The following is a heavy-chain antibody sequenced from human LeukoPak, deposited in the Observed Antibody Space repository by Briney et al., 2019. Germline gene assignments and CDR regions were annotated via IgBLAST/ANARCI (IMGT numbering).Heavy chain of an antibody. V-gene: IGHV3-48*04. CDR2: ISSSSDTI. Sequence: GGSLRLSCAASGFTFSSYSMNWVRQAPGKGLEWVSYISSSSDTIYYTDSVKGRFTISRDNAKNTLYLQMNSLRAKDTAVYYCAKEVTGTPDYYYYYYMDVWGKGTTVTVSS. D-gene: IGHD1-7*01. CDR1: GFTFSSYS. CDR3: AKEVTGTPDYYYYYYMDV. J-gene: IGHJ6*03.